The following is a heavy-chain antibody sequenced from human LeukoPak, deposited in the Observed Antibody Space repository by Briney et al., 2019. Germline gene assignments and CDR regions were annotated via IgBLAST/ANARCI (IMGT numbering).Heavy chain of an antibody. V-gene: IGHV3-48*01. J-gene: IGHJ4*02. CDR1: GFTFSSYS. CDR2: ISSSSSTI. D-gene: IGHD1-26*01. CDR3: AKDSTSGSYRGVLDY. Sequence: GGSLRLSCAASGFTFSSYSMNWVRQAPGKGLEWVSYISSSSSTIYYADSVKGRFTISRDNSKNTLYLQVNSLRAEDTAVYYCAKDSTSGSYRGVLDYWGQGTLVTVSS.